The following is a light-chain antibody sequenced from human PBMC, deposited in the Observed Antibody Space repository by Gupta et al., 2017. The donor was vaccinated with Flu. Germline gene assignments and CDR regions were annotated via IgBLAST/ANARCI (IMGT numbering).Light chain of an antibody. V-gene: IGLV1-44*01. CDR1: TSNIENNP. CDR2: TNN. J-gene: IGLJ3*02. Sequence: TSNIENNPVNWYRQVPGTAPQVVIHTNNRRPSGVPGHFSASKSGTSASLVISGLQSEDEGHYYCSSWDEHFNGWVFGGGTQLTV. CDR3: SSWDEHFNGWV.